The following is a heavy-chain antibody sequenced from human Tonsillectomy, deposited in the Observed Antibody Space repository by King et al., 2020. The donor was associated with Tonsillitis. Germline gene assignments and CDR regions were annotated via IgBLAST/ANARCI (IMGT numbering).Heavy chain of an antibody. J-gene: IGHJ4*02. D-gene: IGHD6-6*01. CDR1: GGSIRSHY. Sequence: QLQESGPGLAKPSETLSLTCTVSGGSIRSHYLSWIRQPPGKGLEWIGYIYSSGSTNDNPFLKSRVTISVDTSKTPCSLKLSPVTAADTAVYYCAILLPDYSRSAGCFDYWGRGTLVTVSS. V-gene: IGHV4-59*08. CDR3: AILLPDYSRSAGCFDY. CDR2: IYSSGST.